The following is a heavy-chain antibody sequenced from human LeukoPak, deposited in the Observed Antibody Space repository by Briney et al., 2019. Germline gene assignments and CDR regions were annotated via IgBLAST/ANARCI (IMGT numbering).Heavy chain of an antibody. J-gene: IGHJ4*02. CDR2: MNPNSGNT. D-gene: IGHD3-10*01. Sequence: ASVKVSCKASGYTFTSYDINWVRQATGQGLEWMGWMNPNSGNTGYAQKFQGRVTMTRNTSISTAYIEMSSLRSEDTAVYYCARGIGGSMVRGAWGQGTLVTVSS. CDR3: ARGIGGSMVRGA. CDR1: GYTFTSYD. V-gene: IGHV1-8*01.